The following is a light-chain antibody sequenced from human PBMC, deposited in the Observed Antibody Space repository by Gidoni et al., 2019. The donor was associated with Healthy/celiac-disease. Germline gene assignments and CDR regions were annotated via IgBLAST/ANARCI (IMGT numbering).Light chain of an antibody. V-gene: IGKV3-20*01. Sequence: EIVLTQSPGTLSLSPGERATLSCRASQSVSSSYLAWYQQKPGQAPRLLIYGASSRATCIPDRFSGSGSGTDFTLTISRLEPEDFAVYYCQQYGSSPEATFGPGTKVDIK. CDR1: QSVSSSY. CDR2: GAS. J-gene: IGKJ3*01. CDR3: QQYGSSPEAT.